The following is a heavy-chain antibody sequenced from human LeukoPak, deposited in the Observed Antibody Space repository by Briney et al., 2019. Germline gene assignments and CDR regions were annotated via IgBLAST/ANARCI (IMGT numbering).Heavy chain of an antibody. CDR2: INHSGST. D-gene: IGHD5-18*01. Sequence: PSETLSLTCAVYGGSFSGYYWSWIRQPPGKGLEWIGEINHSGSTNYNPSLKSRITISGDTSKNQFSLKLSSVTAADTAVYFCARVGYSYVINDWSRTVLGAYATKNYYYVDVWGKGTTVTVSS. V-gene: IGHV4-34*01. CDR3: ARVGYSYVINDWSRTVLGAYATKNYYYVDV. J-gene: IGHJ6*03. CDR1: GGSFSGYY.